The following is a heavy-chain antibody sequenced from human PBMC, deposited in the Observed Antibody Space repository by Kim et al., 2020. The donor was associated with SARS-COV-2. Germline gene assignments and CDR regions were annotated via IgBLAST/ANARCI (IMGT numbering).Heavy chain of an antibody. CDR1: GFTFSDYA. J-gene: IGHJ4*02. Sequence: GGSLRLSCAASGFTFSDYAMHWVRQAPGKGLEWVADISYDGRDKYYADSVKGRFTISRDNSKNTLYLQMNSLRAEDTAVYYCASWGRRLLPIGPDRADYWGQGTLLT. V-gene: IGHV3-30*04. CDR2: ISYDGRDK. D-gene: IGHD7-27*01. CDR3: ASWGRRLLPIGPDRADY.